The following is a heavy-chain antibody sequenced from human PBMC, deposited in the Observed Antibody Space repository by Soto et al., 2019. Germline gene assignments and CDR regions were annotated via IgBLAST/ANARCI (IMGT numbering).Heavy chain of an antibody. CDR3: AKNQWGNVFDI. V-gene: IGHV3-23*01. CDR1: GFAFSSYD. J-gene: IGHJ3*02. D-gene: IGHD3-16*01. Sequence: EVQLLESGGGLVQPGGSLRLSCAASGFAFSSYDMTWVRQAPGKGLEWVSTISKSGATPYYADSVRGRFIISRDNSKNTLHLQMKSLRADDTSLYDCAKNQWGNVFDIWGQGTKLTVSS. CDR2: ISKSGATP.